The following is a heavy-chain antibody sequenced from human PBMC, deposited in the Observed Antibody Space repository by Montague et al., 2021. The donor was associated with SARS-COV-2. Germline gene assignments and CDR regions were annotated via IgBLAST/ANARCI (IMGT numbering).Heavy chain of an antibody. CDR3: ARRTYDILTGYDYGMDV. Sequence: PALVKPTQTLTLTCTFSGFSLSTSGMCVSWLRQPPGKALEWLARIDWDDDKYYSTSLKTRLTISKYTSKNQVVLTMTNMDPVDTATYYCARRTYDILTGYDYGMDVWGQGTTVTVSS. CDR2: IDWDDDK. D-gene: IGHD3-9*01. CDR1: GFSLSTSGMC. J-gene: IGHJ6*02. V-gene: IGHV2-70*11.